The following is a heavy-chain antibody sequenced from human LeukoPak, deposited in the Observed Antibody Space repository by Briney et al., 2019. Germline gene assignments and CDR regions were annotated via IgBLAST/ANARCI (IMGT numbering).Heavy chain of an antibody. D-gene: IGHD6-13*01. J-gene: IGHJ4*02. Sequence: GGSLRLSCAASGFTFSSYWMHWVRQAPGKGLVWVSRINSDGSSTSYADSVKGRFTISRDNAKNTLYLQMNSLRAEDTAVYYCARSPIAAAGTAFDSWGQGTLVTVSS. CDR3: ARSPIAAAGTAFDS. CDR1: GFTFSSYW. V-gene: IGHV3-74*01. CDR2: INSDGSST.